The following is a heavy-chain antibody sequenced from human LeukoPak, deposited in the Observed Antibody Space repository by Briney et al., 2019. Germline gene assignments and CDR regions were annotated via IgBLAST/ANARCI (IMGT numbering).Heavy chain of an antibody. D-gene: IGHD2-2*01. Sequence: SQTLSLTCTVSGGSISSGGYYWSWIRQHPGKGLEWIGYIYYSGSTYYNPSRKSRVTISVDTSKNQFSLKLSSVTAADTAVYYCARDKYCSSTSCYAPGWFDPWGQGTLVTVSS. CDR1: GGSISSGGYY. CDR3: ARDKYCSSTSCYAPGWFDP. V-gene: IGHV4-31*03. J-gene: IGHJ5*02. CDR2: IYYSGST.